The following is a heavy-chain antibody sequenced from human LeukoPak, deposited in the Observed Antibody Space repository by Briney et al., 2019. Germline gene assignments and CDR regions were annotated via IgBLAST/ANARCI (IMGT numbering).Heavy chain of an antibody. Sequence: QPGGSLRLSCAASGFTFSSYWMSWVRQAPGKGLEWVANIKQDGSEKYYVDSVKGRFTISRDNAKNSLYLQMNSLRAEDTAVYYCARGRGGYNRYPTQFDYWGQGTLVTVSS. V-gene: IGHV3-7*03. CDR1: GFTFSSYW. CDR3: ARGRGGYNRYPTQFDY. CDR2: IKQDGSEK. D-gene: IGHD5-24*01. J-gene: IGHJ4*02.